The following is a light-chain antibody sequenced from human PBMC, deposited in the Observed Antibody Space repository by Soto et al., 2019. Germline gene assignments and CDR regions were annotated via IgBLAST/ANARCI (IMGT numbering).Light chain of an antibody. Sequence: ETGMTQSPGTLSVSIGERATLACRASQSVSIHLAWYQQKPGQAPRLLIYDTSTRATGIPARFSGSGSGTEFTLTISSLQSEDFAVYYCQQYSNWPPITFGQGTRLEIK. J-gene: IGKJ5*01. CDR3: QQYSNWPPIT. V-gene: IGKV3-15*01. CDR2: DTS. CDR1: QSVSIH.